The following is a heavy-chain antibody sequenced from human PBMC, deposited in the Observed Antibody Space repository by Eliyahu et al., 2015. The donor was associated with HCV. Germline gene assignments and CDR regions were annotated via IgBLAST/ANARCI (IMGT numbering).Heavy chain of an antibody. V-gene: IGHV1-69*01. CDR1: GGTFSSYA. CDR3: ASRSPPTMIVVVSYYYYGMDV. D-gene: IGHD3-22*01. CDR2: IIPIFGTA. Sequence: QVQLVQSGAEVKKPGSSVKVSCKASGGTFSSYAISWGRQAPGQGLEWMGGIIPIFGTANYAQKFQGRVTITADESTSTAYMELSSLRSEDTAVYYCASRSPPTMIVVVSYYYYGMDVWGQGTTVTVSS. J-gene: IGHJ6*02.